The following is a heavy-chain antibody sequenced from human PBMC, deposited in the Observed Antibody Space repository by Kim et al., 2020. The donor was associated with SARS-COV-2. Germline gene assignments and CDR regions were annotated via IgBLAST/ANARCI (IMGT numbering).Heavy chain of an antibody. V-gene: IGHV3-72*01. Sequence: AASVKGRFTISRDDSKNSLYLQMNSLKTEDTAVYYCARVRVTIFGDWFDPWGQGTLVTVSS. CDR3: ARVRVTIFGDWFDP. J-gene: IGHJ5*02. D-gene: IGHD3-3*01.